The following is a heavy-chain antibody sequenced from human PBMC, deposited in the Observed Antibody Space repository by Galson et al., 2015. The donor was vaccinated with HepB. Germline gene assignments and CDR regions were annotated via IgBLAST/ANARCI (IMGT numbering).Heavy chain of an antibody. D-gene: IGHD5-24*01. CDR1: GFTFSSYG. J-gene: IGHJ4*02. CDR2: ISYDGSNK. V-gene: IGHV3-30*18. CDR3: AKAWLQFSLPTMYFDY. Sequence: SLRLSCAASGFTFSSYGMHWVRQAPGKGLKWVAVISYDGSNKHYADSVKGRFTISRDNSKNTLSLQMNSLRAEDTAVYYCAKAWLQFSLPTMYFDYWGQGTLVTVSS.